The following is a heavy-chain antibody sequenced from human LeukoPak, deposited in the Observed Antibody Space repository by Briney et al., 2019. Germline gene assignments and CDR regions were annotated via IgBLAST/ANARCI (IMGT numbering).Heavy chain of an antibody. CDR1: GFTVSNSY. CDR3: ARELREGSYYYYGMDV. Sequence: PGGSLRLSCAASGFTVSNSYMSWVRQAPGKGLDWVSAIYSGDTTYYADSVKGRFTISRDNSKNTLYLQMNSLRAEDTAVYYCARELREGSYYYYGMDVWGQGTTVTVSS. V-gene: IGHV3-53*01. CDR2: IYSGDTT. J-gene: IGHJ6*02.